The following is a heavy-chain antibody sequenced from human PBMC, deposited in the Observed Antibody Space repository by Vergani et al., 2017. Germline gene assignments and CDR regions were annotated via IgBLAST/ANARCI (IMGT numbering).Heavy chain of an antibody. CDR2: ISHSGGA. Sequence: QLHLQESGPGLVKPSETLSLTCTVSGGSITSSSYYWGWIRQPPGKGLEWIGNISHSGGASYNPSLKGRVTISVDTSKNQFSLEVTSVTAADTAIYFCARTESFILRYFHWALWGQGTLVTV. D-gene: IGHD3-9*01. CDR1: GGSITSSSYY. V-gene: IGHV4-39*01. J-gene: IGHJ4*02. CDR3: ARTESFILRYFHWAL.